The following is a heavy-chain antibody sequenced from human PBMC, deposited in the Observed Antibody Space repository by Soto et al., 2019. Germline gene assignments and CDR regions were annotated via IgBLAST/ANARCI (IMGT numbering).Heavy chain of an antibody. CDR2: IWSDGNNK. D-gene: IGHD1-1*01. Sequence: QVQLVESGGGVVQPGESLRLSCAASGFMFSNHGMHWVRQAPGKGLEWVAVIWSDGNNKYYADSVKGRFTISRDNSKNTVYLQMNSLRAADTAVYYCVRGDNWNDEASDYWGQGTLVTVSS. CDR1: GFMFSNHG. CDR3: VRGDNWNDEASDY. J-gene: IGHJ4*02. V-gene: IGHV3-33*01.